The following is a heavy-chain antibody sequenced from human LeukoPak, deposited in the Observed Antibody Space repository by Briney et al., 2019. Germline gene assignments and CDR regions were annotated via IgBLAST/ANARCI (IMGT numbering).Heavy chain of an antibody. CDR1: GFTFSSYG. J-gene: IGHJ4*02. CDR3: ARDCSSTICYYTPDFDY. D-gene: IGHD2-2*01. V-gene: IGHV3-48*01. CDR2: ISTSSSTI. Sequence: GGSLRLSCAASGFTFSSYGMNWVRQAPGKGLEWVSYISTSSSTIYYADSVKGRFTISRDNAKSSLYLQMNSLRAEDTAVYFCARDCSSTICYYTPDFDYWGQGTLVTVSS.